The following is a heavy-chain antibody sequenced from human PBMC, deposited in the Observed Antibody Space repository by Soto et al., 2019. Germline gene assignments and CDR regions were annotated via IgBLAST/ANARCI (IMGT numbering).Heavy chain of an antibody. CDR1: GFIFSSYT. CDR2: ISANGGTT. V-gene: IGHV3-64D*06. Sequence: GGSLRVSCSASGFIFSSYTIYWVRQAPEKGLEYVSAISANGGTTYCADSVKGRFTVSRDNSKNTLYLQMSSLRAEDTANYYCVKGGYIYGYRAFDIWRQVTLVTV. CDR3: VKGGYIYGYRAFDI. J-gene: IGHJ3*02. D-gene: IGHD5-18*01.